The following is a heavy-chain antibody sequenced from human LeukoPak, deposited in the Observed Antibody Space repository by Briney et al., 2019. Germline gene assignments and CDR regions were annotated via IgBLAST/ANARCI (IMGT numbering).Heavy chain of an antibody. D-gene: IGHD6-6*01. J-gene: IGHJ4*02. Sequence: GGSLRLSCAAAGFTFDDYGMSWVRQAPGKGLEWVSCINCSGGSTGYADSVRGRFTISRDNAKNSLYLQMNSLGAEDTALYCWAIGDGGQFVFWGQGTLVTVSS. CDR3: AIGDGGQFVF. CDR2: INCSGGST. V-gene: IGHV3-20*04. CDR1: GFTFDDYG.